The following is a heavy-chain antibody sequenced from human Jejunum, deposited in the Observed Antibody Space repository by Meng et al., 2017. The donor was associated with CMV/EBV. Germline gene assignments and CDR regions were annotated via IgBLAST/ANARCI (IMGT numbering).Heavy chain of an antibody. CDR2: ISCYNGDT. Sequence: QVHLLPCGAEVKKPGASVRVSCEASGYTFASYGISWIRQAPGQGLEWMGWISCYNGDTNYAQKLQGRVTMTTDTSTNTAYMDLRSLRSDDTAVYYCARDPSNTSGRYAYFDYWGQGTLVTVSS. V-gene: IGHV1-18*01. CDR1: GYTFASYG. D-gene: IGHD6-19*01. J-gene: IGHJ4*02. CDR3: ARDPSNTSGRYAYFDY.